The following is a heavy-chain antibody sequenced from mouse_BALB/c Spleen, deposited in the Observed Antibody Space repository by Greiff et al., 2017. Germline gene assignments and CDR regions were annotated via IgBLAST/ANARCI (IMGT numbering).Heavy chain of an antibody. CDR1: GFTFSDYY. J-gene: IGHJ4*01. CDR3: ARGYFYAMDY. CDR2: ISDGGSYT. D-gene: IGHD2-12*01. V-gene: IGHV5-4*02. Sequence: EVHLVESGGGLVKPGGSLKLSCAASGFTFSDYYMYWVRQTPEKRLEWVATISDGGSYTYYPDSVKGRFTISRDNAKNNLYLQMSSLKSEDTAMYYCARGYFYAMDYWGQGTSVTVSS.